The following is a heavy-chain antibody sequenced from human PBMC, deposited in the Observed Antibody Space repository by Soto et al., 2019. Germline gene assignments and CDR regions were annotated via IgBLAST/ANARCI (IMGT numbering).Heavy chain of an antibody. J-gene: IGHJ4*02. Sequence: ASVKGYCKASGYTLTVYVISWVRQTPGQGLEWMGWISAYNGNTNYAQKLQGRDTMTTDTSTSTAYMELRSLRSDDTAVYHCPSGAGIAVAGTLLRYWGQGTLVTVSS. CDR2: ISAYNGNT. V-gene: IGHV1-18*01. D-gene: IGHD6-19*01. CDR3: PSGAGIAVAGTLLRY. CDR1: GYTLTVYV.